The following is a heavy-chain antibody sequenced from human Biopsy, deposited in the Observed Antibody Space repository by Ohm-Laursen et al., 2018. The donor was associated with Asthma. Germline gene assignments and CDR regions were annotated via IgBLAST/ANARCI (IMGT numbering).Heavy chain of an antibody. V-gene: IGHV4-34*01. J-gene: IGHJ6*02. CDR3: ARGPELDV. Sequence: SDTLSPTCAVYPGSFSGFFWTWIRQSPGKGLEWIGETNERGVTNNNPSLKSRVIISIDTYWNRVSLKLTSVTAADTAVYYCARGPELDVWGQGTTVTVSS. CDR1: PGSFSGFF. CDR2: TNERGVT.